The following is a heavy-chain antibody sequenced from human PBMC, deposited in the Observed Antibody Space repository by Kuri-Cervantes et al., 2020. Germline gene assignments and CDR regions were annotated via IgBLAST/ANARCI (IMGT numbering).Heavy chain of an antibody. D-gene: IGHD3-16*01. Sequence: GESLKISCAASGFTFSSYWMSWVRQAPGKGLEWVANIKQDGSEKYYVDSVKGRFTISRDNAKNSLYLQMNSLRAEDTAVYYCARDPLGGDYFDYWGQGTLVTVSS. CDR3: ARDPLGGDYFDY. V-gene: IGHV3-7*01. J-gene: IGHJ4*02. CDR1: GFTFSSYW. CDR2: IKQDGSEK.